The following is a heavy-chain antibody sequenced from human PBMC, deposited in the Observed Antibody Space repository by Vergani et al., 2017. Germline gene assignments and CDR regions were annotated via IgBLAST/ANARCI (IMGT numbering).Heavy chain of an antibody. Sequence: VQLVESGAEVKKPGASVKVSCIPSGYTFTSYHIHWVRQAPGQGLEWMGRIIPIFGATSYAQKLQCRVTSRADESTSTAYLELSSLRAEDTAVYYCARSSAYYSYYFDFWGQGTLVTVSS. D-gene: IGHD3-22*01. J-gene: IGHJ4*02. CDR2: IIPIFGAT. CDR3: ARSSAYYSYYFDF. CDR1: GYTFTSYH. V-gene: IGHV1-69*18.